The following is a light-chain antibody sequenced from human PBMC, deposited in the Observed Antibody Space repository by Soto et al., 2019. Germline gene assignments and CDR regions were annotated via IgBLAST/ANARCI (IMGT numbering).Light chain of an antibody. CDR1: QSISSN. V-gene: IGKV3-15*01. CDR3: QQYNNWPPIT. CDR2: GAS. Sequence: DIVMTQSPDSPAASLGERATLSCRASQSISSNLAWYQQNPGQAPRLLIYGASTRANGIPARFSCSGSGTEFTLTISSLQSEDLAVYYCQQYNNWPPITFGQGTRLEI. J-gene: IGKJ5*01.